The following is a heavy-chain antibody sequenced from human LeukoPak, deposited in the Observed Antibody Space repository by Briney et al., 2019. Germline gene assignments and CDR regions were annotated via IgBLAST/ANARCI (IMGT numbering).Heavy chain of an antibody. CDR2: ISYDGSNK. D-gene: IGHD6-13*01. J-gene: IGHJ5*02. Sequence: GGSLRLSCAASGFTVSSNYMSWVRQAPGKGLEWVAVISYDGSNKYYADSVKGRFTISRDNSKNTLYLQMNSLRAEDTAVYYCARPRIAAAGTDNWFDPWGQGTLVTVSS. CDR1: GFTVSSNY. V-gene: IGHV3-30-3*01. CDR3: ARPRIAAAGTDNWFDP.